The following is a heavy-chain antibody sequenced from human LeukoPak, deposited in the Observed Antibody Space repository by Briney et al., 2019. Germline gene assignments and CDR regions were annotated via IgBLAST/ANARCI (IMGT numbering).Heavy chain of an antibody. V-gene: IGHV3-30-3*01. J-gene: IGHJ4*02. Sequence: GRSLRLSCAASGFTFSSYAMHWVRQAPGKGLEWVAVISYDGSNKYYADSVKGRFTISRGNSKNTLYLQMNSLRAEDTAVYYCASGGTHFDYWGQGTLATVSS. CDR1: GFTFSSYA. D-gene: IGHD3-16*01. CDR3: ASGGTHFDY. CDR2: ISYDGSNK.